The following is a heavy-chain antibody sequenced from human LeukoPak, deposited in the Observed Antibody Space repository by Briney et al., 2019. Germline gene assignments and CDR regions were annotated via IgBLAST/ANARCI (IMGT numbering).Heavy chain of an antibody. J-gene: IGHJ4*02. CDR2: IKHNGSAT. D-gene: IGHD2-2*01. CDR1: GFAFSNYY. V-gene: IGHV3-7*01. CDR3: GSTNSFSY. Sequence: AGTLRLSCAASGFAFSNYYMNWIRQAPGKGLEWMANIKHNGSATYYVDPVKRRFTISRDNAKYSLYLQMNRLRAEDTALYYGGSTNSFSYWGQGTLVTVSS.